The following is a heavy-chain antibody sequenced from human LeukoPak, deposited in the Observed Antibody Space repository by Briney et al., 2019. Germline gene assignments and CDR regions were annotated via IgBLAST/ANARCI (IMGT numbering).Heavy chain of an antibody. J-gene: IGHJ4*02. CDR2: ISSSGSTI. CDR3: ARGSSRGLDY. D-gene: IGHD3-10*01. CDR1: GFTFSSYE. Sequence: PGGSLRLSCAASGFTFSSYEMNWVRQAPGQGLEWVSYISSSGSTIYYADSVKGRFTISRDNAKNSLYLQMNSLRAEDTAVYYCARGSSRGLDYWGQGTLVTVSS. V-gene: IGHV3-48*03.